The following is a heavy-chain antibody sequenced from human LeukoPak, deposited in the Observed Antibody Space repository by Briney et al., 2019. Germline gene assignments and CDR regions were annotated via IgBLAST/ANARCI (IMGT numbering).Heavy chain of an antibody. CDR1: GYTFTSYA. Sequence: ASVKVSCKASGYTFTSYAMHWVRQAPGQRLEWMGWINAGNGNTKYSQKFQGRVTMTEDTSTDTAYMELSSLRSEDTAVYYCAGGPYYYDSSGYYYRGQGTLVTVSS. CDR3: AGGPYYYDSSGYYY. CDR2: INAGNGNT. D-gene: IGHD3-22*01. V-gene: IGHV1-3*01. J-gene: IGHJ4*02.